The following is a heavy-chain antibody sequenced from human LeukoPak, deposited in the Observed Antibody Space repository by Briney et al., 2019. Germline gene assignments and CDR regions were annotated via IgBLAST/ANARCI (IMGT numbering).Heavy chain of an antibody. J-gene: IGHJ6*02. CDR2: IYYSGST. CDR3: AREQGIVGATSYGMDV. V-gene: IGHV4-59*01. Sequence: PSETLSLTCTVSGGSISSYYWSWIRQPPGKGLEWIGYIYYSGSTNYNPSLKSRVTISVDTSKNQFSLKLSSVTAADTAVYYCAREQGIVGATSYGMDVWGQGTTVTVSS. CDR1: GGSISSYY. D-gene: IGHD1-26*01.